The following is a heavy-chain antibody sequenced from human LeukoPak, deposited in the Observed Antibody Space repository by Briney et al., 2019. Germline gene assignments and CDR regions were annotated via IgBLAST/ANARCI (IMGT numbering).Heavy chain of an antibody. D-gene: IGHD2-2*01. V-gene: IGHV3-7*04. Sequence: GGSLRLSCAASGSTFSSYWMSWVRQAPGKGLEWVANIKQDGSEKYYVDSVKGRFTISRDNAKNSVSLQMNSLRAEDTAVYYCARIFRYQLVDYYALDVWGQGTTVTVSS. CDR1: GSTFSSYW. CDR2: IKQDGSEK. CDR3: ARIFRYQLVDYYALDV. J-gene: IGHJ6*02.